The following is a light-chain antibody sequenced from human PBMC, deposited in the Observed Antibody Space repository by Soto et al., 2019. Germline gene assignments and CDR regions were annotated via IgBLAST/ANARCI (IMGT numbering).Light chain of an antibody. CDR2: EVS. V-gene: IGLV2-14*01. Sequence: QSALTQPASLSGTPGQSITISCTGTSSDVGGYNHVSWYQQHPGKAPKVMIYEVSNRPSGVSNRFSGSKSGNTASLTISGLQAEDEADYYCSSYTSSTTQYVFGTGTKLTVL. J-gene: IGLJ1*01. CDR1: SSDVGGYNH. CDR3: SSYTSSTTQYV.